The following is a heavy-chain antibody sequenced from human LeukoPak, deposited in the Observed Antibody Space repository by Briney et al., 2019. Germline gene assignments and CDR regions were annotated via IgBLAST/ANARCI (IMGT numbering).Heavy chain of an antibody. CDR2: ISSDGSNK. CDR1: GFTFRTFA. D-gene: IGHD6-19*01. Sequence: GGSLRLSCAVSGFTFRTFAMHWVRQAPGKGLEWVAVISSDGSNKYYADSVKGRFTISRDNSKNTLYLQMNSLRADDTAVYYCARGSFQDSGWYGNFDYWGQGTLVTVSS. J-gene: IGHJ4*02. V-gene: IGHV3-30*04. CDR3: ARGSFQDSGWYGNFDY.